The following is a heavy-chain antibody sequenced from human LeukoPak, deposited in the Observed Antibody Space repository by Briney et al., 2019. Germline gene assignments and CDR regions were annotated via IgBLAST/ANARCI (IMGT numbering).Heavy chain of an antibody. V-gene: IGHV3-30-3*01. CDR1: GFTFSSYA. Sequence: PGGSLRLSCAASGFTFSSYAIHWVRQAPGKGLEWVAVISYDGSNKYYADSVKGRFTISRDNSKNTLYLQMNSLRAEDTAVYYCARDPGRHDYGDYEGAFDIWGQGTMVTVSS. CDR3: ARDPGRHDYGDYEGAFDI. J-gene: IGHJ3*02. CDR2: ISYDGSNK. D-gene: IGHD4-17*01.